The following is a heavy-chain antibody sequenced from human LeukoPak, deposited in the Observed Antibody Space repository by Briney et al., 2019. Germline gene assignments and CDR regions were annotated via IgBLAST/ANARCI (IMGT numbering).Heavy chain of an antibody. CDR2: IYHSGST. CDR1: GGSISSGGYS. Sequence: SQTLSLTCAVSGGSISSGGYSWSWIRQPPGKGLKWIGYIYHSGSTYYNPSLKSRVTISVDRSKNQFSLKLSSVTAADTAVYYCARGNSGDFYWYFDLWGRGTLVTVSS. V-gene: IGHV4-30-2*01. D-gene: IGHD4-23*01. J-gene: IGHJ2*01. CDR3: ARGNSGDFYWYFDL.